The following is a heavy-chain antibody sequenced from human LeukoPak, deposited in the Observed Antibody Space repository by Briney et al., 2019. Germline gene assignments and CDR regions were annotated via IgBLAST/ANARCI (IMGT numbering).Heavy chain of an antibody. CDR1: GFTSIAYA. D-gene: IGHD1-26*01. J-gene: IGHJ2*01. V-gene: IGHV3-23*01. CDR2: ISGGGVTT. Sequence: GGSPRLSCVGSGFTSIAYALTWARQAPGKGLEWVSGISGGGVTTYYADSVKGRFTISRDSSKNTLFLHMNTLRAEDTAIYYCAKDRTVGASYWYFDLWGRGTLVTVSS. CDR3: AKDRTVGASYWYFDL.